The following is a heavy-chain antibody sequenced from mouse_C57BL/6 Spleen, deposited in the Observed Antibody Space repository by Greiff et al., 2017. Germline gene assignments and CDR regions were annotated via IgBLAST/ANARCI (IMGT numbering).Heavy chain of an antibody. CDR1: GYTFTDYE. CDR3: TRREDAAWFAY. Sequence: QVQLQQSGAELVRPGASVTLSCKASGYTFTDYEMHWVKQTPVPGLEWIGAIDPETGGTAYNQKFKGKAILTADKSSSTAYMELRSLTSEDSAVYYCTRREDAAWFAYWGQGTLVTVSA. J-gene: IGHJ3*01. V-gene: IGHV1-15*01. CDR2: IDPETGGT.